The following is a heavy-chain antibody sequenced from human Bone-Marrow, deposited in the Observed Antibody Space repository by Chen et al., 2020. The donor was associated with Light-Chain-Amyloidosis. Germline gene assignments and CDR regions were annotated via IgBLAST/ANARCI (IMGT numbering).Heavy chain of an antibody. Sequence: QVQLVESGGGVVQPGRSLRLSCAASGFTFSSYGMHWVRQAPGKGLEWVAVISYDGSNKYYAVSVKGRFTISRDNSKNTLYLQMNSLRAEDTAVYYCAKGTTFDYWGQGTLVTVSS. CDR1: GFTFSSYG. D-gene: IGHD2-2*01. CDR2: ISYDGSNK. CDR3: AKGTTFDY. J-gene: IGHJ4*02. V-gene: IGHV3-30*18.